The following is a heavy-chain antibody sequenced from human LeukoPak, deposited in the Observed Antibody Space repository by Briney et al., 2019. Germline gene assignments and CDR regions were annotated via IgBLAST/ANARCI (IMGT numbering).Heavy chain of an antibody. D-gene: IGHD1-26*01. J-gene: IGHJ6*03. CDR1: GYRFTSYW. CDR2: IYPGDSDT. Sequence: GESLKISCKGSGYRFTSYWIAWVRQMPGKGLEWMGIIYPGDSDTSHSPSFQGQVTISADKSISTAYLQWSSLKASDSAIYYCARAGVSYWDYNMDVWGKGTTVTVSS. CDR3: ARAGVSYWDYNMDV. V-gene: IGHV5-51*01.